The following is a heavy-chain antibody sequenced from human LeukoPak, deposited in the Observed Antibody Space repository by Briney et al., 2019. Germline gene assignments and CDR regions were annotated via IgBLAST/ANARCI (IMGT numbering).Heavy chain of an antibody. CDR3: ARASYCSSTSCYIRPTWFDP. J-gene: IGHJ5*02. Sequence: GGPLRLSCAAYGFTFSSYWMSWVRQAPGKGLEWVANIKQDGSEKYYVDSVKGRFTISRDNAKNSLYLQMNSLRAEDTAVYYCARASYCSSTSCYIRPTWFDPWGQGTLVTVSS. V-gene: IGHV3-7*01. CDR1: GFTFSSYW. CDR2: IKQDGSEK. D-gene: IGHD2-2*02.